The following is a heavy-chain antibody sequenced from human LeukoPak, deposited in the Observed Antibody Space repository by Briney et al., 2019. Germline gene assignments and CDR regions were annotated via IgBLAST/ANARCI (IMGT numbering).Heavy chain of an antibody. Sequence: GESLKISFEGSGXTFTSYWIGWVRQMPGKGLEWMGIIYPGDSDTRYNPSFQGQVAISADKSISTAYLQWSSLKTSDTAMYYCARHRGYSDYWGQGTLVTVSP. V-gene: IGHV5-51*01. J-gene: IGHJ4*02. CDR1: GXTFTSYW. CDR2: IYPGDSDT. CDR3: ARHRGYSDY.